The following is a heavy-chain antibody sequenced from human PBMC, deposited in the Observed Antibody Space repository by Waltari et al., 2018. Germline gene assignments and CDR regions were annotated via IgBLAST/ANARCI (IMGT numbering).Heavy chain of an antibody. CDR1: GGTFSSYA. D-gene: IGHD3-16*02. V-gene: IGHV1-69*05. CDR3: ARSPLMITFGGVIARYYFDY. J-gene: IGHJ4*02. Sequence: QVQLVQSGAEVKKPGSSVKVSCKASGGTFSSYAISWVRPAPGQGLEWMGGIITIFGTANYAQKFQGRVTITTDESTSTAYMELSSLRSEDTAVYYCARSPLMITFGGVIARYYFDYWGQGTLVTVSS. CDR2: IITIFGTA.